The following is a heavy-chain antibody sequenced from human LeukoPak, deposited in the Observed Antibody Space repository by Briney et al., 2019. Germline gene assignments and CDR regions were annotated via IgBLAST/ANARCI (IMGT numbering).Heavy chain of an antibody. CDR3: QKTAYDIQPNWFDP. J-gene: IGHJ5*02. CDR2: ISGSGGST. V-gene: IGHV3-23*01. Sequence: GESLRLSCTASGFTFSSYAMSWARQPQGQGLERASSISGSGGSTYYADSEKGRFTISRDNSKNTLYLQMNSLRAEVTVVFFKQKTAYDIQPNWFDPWGQGTLVTVSS. D-gene: IGHD3-9*01. CDR1: GFTFSSYA.